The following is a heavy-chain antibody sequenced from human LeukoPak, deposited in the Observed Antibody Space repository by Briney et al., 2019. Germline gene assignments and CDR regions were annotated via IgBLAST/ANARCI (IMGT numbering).Heavy chain of an antibody. CDR2: ISYDGSNK. J-gene: IGHJ4*02. V-gene: IGHV3-30-3*01. CDR3: ARDLYGDYSFDY. CDR1: GFTFSSYA. Sequence: GGSLRPSCAASGFTFSSYAMHWVRQAPGKGLEWVAVISYDGSNKYYADSVKGRFTISRDNSKNTLYLQMNSLRAEDTAVYYCARDLYGDYSFDYWGQGTLVTVSS. D-gene: IGHD4-17*01.